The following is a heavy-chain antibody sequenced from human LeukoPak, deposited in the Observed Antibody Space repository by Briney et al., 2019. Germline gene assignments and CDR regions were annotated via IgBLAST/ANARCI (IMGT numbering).Heavy chain of an antibody. V-gene: IGHV4-31*03. CDR2: ISYSGIT. D-gene: IGHD5-24*01. CDR3: ARDRGLRYGYSFLDS. Sequence: PSETLSLTCTVSDGSIRSGDYYWSWIRQHPGKGLEWIVYISYSGITYSNPSLKSRVTISVGTSKRQFSLRLNSVTPADTAVYYCARDRGLRYGYSFLDSWGQGALVTVSS. CDR1: DGSIRSGDYY. J-gene: IGHJ4*02.